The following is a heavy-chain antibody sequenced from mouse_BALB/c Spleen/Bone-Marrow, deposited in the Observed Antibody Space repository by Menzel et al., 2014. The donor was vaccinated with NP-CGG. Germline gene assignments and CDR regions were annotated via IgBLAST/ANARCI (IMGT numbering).Heavy chain of an antibody. D-gene: IGHD4-1*01. J-gene: IGHJ2*01. V-gene: IGHV3-2*02. CDR3: ARNWDLFFFDY. CDR1: GYSITGDYA. Sequence: EVQLVESGPGLVKPSQSLSLTCSVTGYSITGDYAWNWIRQFPGNKLEWMGYISYSGTTSYNPSLKSRISITRDTSKNQFFLQLNSVTTEDTATYYCARNWDLFFFDYWGQGTTLTVSS. CDR2: ISYSGTT.